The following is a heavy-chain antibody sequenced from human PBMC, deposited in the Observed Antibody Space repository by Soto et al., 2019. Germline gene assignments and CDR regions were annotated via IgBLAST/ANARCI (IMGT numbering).Heavy chain of an antibody. CDR1: GGTFSSYA. D-gene: IGHD2-15*01. CDR2: IIPIFGTA. V-gene: IGHV1-69*01. CDR3: ARLGRVVAANGGPSDY. Sequence: QVQLVQSGAEVKKPGSSVKVSCKASGGTFSSYAISWVRQAPGQGLEWMGGIIPIFGTANYAQKFQGRGTITADESTSTAYMELSSLRSEDTAVYYCARLGRVVAANGGPSDYWGQGTLVTVSS. J-gene: IGHJ4*02.